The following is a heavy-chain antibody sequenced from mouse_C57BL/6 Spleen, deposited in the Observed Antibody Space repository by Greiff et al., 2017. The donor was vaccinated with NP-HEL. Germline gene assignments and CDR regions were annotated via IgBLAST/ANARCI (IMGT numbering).Heavy chain of an antibody. D-gene: IGHD1-1*01. J-gene: IGHJ4*01. CDR1: GFSLTSYG. Sequence: VKLMESGPGLVQPSQSLSITCTVSGFSLTSYGVHWVRQSPGKGLEWLGVIWRGGSTDYNAAFMSRLSITKDNYKSQVFFKMNSLQADDTAIYYGAKNYGSSLYAMDYWGQGTSVTVSS. V-gene: IGHV2-5*01. CDR2: IWRGGST. CDR3: AKNYGSSLYAMDY.